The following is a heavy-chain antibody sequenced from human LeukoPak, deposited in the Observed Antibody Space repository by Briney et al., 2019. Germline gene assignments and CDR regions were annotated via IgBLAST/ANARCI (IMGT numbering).Heavy chain of an antibody. V-gene: IGHV5-51*01. D-gene: IGHD5-24*01. CDR1: GYTFTSYW. CDR2: IYPGDSVT. Sequence: GESLKISCKGTGYTFTSYWIGWVRQMPGKGVEWMGFIYPGDSVTRYSPSFQCQGTISADKSISPAYLQWSRPKASDTALYYCARRGDGYNLNFDYWGQGTLVTVSS. J-gene: IGHJ4*02. CDR3: ARRGDGYNLNFDY.